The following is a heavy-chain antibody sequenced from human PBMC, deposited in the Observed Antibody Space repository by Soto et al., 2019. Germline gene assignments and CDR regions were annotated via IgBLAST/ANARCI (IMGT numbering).Heavy chain of an antibody. V-gene: IGHV3-23*01. CDR3: AKNCGGDCYTNFDF. Sequence: PGVSLRLSCAASGFTFSSYAMSWVRQTPGMGLEWVSAIGGSGGTTYYADSVKGRSTISRDNSKNTLYLQMNSLRAEDTAVYYCAKNCGGDCYTNFDFWGQGTLVTVSS. J-gene: IGHJ4*02. D-gene: IGHD2-21*02. CDR1: GFTFSSYA. CDR2: IGGSGGTT.